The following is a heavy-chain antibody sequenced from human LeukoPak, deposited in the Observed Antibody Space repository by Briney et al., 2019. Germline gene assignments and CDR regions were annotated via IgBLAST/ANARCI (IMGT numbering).Heavy chain of an antibody. CDR3: ARDDWWQFIAVAMTSYFDL. V-gene: IGHV3-7*01. CDR2: IKPDGKEK. CDR1: GFIFSDYW. Sequence: PGGSLRLSCAASGFIFSDYWMSWVRQAPGKGLEWVANIKPDGKEKYYMDSVKGRFTISRDNGRNSLYLQMNSLRAEDTAVYYCARDDWWQFIAVAMTSYFDLWGQGSLVTVSS. J-gene: IGHJ4*02. D-gene: IGHD6-19*01.